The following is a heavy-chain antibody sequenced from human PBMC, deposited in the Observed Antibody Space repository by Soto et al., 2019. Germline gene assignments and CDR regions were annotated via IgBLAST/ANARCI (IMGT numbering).Heavy chain of an antibody. CDR1: GGSFSTYA. J-gene: IGHJ6*02. CDR3: ARDEDRVELGGNYYYVMEV. Sequence: QVQLVQSGAEVKKPGSSVKVSCRAPGGSFSTYAISWVRQAPGQGLEWMGGIIPIFRRPHYVQKFQARVTITADESTTTPYMELSNLGSEDTAVYYCARDEDRVELGGNYYYVMEVWGQGTKVTVSS. V-gene: IGHV1-69*12. CDR2: IIPIFRRP. D-gene: IGHD1-26*01.